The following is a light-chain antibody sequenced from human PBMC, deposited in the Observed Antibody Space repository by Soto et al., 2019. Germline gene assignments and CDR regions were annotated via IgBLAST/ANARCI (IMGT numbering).Light chain of an antibody. Sequence: QSVLTQPPSASGSLGQSVTISCTGTSSDVGGYNYVSWYQQHPGKAPKLMIYDVSQRPSGVPDRFSGSKSGNTASLTVSGLQAEDEADYYCISYAGSNSLVFGTGTKVTVL. CDR3: ISYAGSNSLV. J-gene: IGLJ1*01. V-gene: IGLV2-8*01. CDR1: SSDVGGYNY. CDR2: DVS.